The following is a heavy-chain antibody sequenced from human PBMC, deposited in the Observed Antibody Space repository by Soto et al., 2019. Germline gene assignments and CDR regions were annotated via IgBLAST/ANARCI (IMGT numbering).Heavy chain of an antibody. J-gene: IGHJ4*02. CDR2: IYYSGST. D-gene: IGHD6-13*01. V-gene: IGHV4-59*01. CDR3: ARGIERGYRSSLGKLNYFDY. CDR1: GGSISSYY. Sequence: SETLSLTCTVSGGSISSYYWSWIRQPPGKGLEWIGYIYYSGSTNYNPSLKSRVTISVDTSKNQFSLKLSSVTAADTAVYYCARGIERGYRSSLGKLNYFDYWGQVTLVTVSS.